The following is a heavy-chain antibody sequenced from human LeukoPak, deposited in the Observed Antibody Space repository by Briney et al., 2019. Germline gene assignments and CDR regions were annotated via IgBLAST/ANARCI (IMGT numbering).Heavy chain of an antibody. CDR2: IYTSGST. CDR3: ARVGSLRWYSYYLDV. D-gene: IGHD1-26*01. J-gene: IGHJ6*03. CDR1: GGSISSYY. Sequence: PSETLSLTCTVSGGSISSYYWSWIRQPAGKGLEWIGRIYTSGSTYYNPSLKSRVTISVDTSKNQFSLKLSSVTAADTAVYFCARVGSLRWYSYYLDVWGKGTTVTVSS. V-gene: IGHV4-4*07.